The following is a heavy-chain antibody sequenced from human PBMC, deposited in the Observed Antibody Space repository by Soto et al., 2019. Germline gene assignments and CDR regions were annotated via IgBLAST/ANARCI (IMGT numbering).Heavy chain of an antibody. CDR3: ARDRDDYGSGNYYNRIDF. Sequence: QAQLVQSGAEVQKPGSSVKVSCKASGGIFSTYAISWLRQAPGQGLEWMGGIIPIFGTPNYAQRFQGRVTITADESTSTAYMELSRLRSEDTAVYYCARDRDDYGSGNYYNRIDFWGQGTLVTVSS. J-gene: IGHJ4*02. D-gene: IGHD3-10*01. V-gene: IGHV1-69*01. CDR1: GGIFSTYA. CDR2: IIPIFGTP.